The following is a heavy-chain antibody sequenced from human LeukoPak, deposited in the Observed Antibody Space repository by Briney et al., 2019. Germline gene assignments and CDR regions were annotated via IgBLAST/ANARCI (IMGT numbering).Heavy chain of an antibody. Sequence: SETLSLTCTVSGGSISSSSYYWAWVRQPPGKGLERIGSIYYSGSTYYNPSLKSRVTISVDTSKNQCSLKLSSVTAAGTAVYYCAREPFTLLRGPGNWFDPWGQGALVTVSS. CDR2: IYYSGST. J-gene: IGHJ5*02. V-gene: IGHV4-39*07. CDR1: GGSISSSSYY. CDR3: AREPFTLLRGPGNWFDP. D-gene: IGHD3-10*01.